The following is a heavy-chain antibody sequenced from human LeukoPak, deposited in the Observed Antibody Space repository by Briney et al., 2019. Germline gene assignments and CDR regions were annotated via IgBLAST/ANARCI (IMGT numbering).Heavy chain of an antibody. CDR2: IYYSGNT. Sequence: SETLSLTCTVSGDSISSSNSYWGWIRQPPGKGLEWIGSIYYSGNTYYNASLKSRVTISVDTSKNQFSLKLTSVTAADTAVYYCARGLNNRKSGRRFDVFEIWGQGTMVTVSS. CDR1: GDSISSSNSY. J-gene: IGHJ3*02. V-gene: IGHV4-39*01. D-gene: IGHD1-14*01. CDR3: ARGLNNRKSGRRFDVFEI.